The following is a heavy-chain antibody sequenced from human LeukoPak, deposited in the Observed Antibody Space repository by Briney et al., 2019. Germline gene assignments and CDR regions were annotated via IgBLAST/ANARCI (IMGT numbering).Heavy chain of an antibody. CDR1: GATVNSNY. V-gene: IGHV3-66*01. CDR3: ARDFSGY. CDR2: IYSGGST. J-gene: IGHJ4*01. D-gene: IGHD3-10*01. Sequence: GGSLRLSCVVSGATVNSNYMSWVRQAPGKGLEWVSVIYSGGSTYYADSVKGRFTISRDISKNTLYLQTNDLRAEDTAVYYCARDFSGYWGQGTLVTVSS.